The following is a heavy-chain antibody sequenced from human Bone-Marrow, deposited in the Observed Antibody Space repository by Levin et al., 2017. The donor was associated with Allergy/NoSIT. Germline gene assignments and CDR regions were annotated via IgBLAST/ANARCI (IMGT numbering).Heavy chain of an antibody. CDR2: ISYDGSNK. V-gene: IGHV3-30*18. Sequence: GESLKISCAASGFTFSSYGMHWVRQAPGKGLEWVAVISYDGSNKYYADSVKGRFTISRDNSKNTLYLQMNSLRAEDTAVYYCAKVLGNYYDSSGYYYWDIYDYGMDGWGQGTTVTVSS. D-gene: IGHD3-22*01. J-gene: IGHJ6*02. CDR1: GFTFSSYG. CDR3: AKVLGNYYDSSGYYYWDIYDYGMDG.